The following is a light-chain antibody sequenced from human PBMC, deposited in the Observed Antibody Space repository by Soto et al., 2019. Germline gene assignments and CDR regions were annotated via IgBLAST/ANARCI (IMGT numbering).Light chain of an antibody. CDR2: DAS. CDR3: QQYGSSSYT. J-gene: IGKJ2*01. CDR1: QSISSW. V-gene: IGKV1-5*01. Sequence: DIQMTQSPSTLSASVGDRVTITCRASQSISSWLAWYQQKPGKAPKLLIYDASSRATGIPDRFSGSGSGTDFTLTISRLEPEDFAVYYCQQYGSSSYTFGQGTKLEIK.